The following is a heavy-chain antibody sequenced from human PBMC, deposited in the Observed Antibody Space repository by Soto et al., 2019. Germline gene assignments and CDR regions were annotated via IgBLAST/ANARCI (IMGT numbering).Heavy chain of an antibody. Sequence: HPGGSLRLSCAASGFTFSSYGMHWVRQAPGKGLEWVAVIWYDGSNKYYADSVKGRFTISRDNSKNTLYLQMNSLRAEDTAVYYCARWSQDHPEDDAFDIWGQGTMVTVSS. D-gene: IGHD1-26*01. J-gene: IGHJ3*02. CDR1: GFTFSSYG. CDR3: ARWSQDHPEDDAFDI. V-gene: IGHV3-33*01. CDR2: IWYDGSNK.